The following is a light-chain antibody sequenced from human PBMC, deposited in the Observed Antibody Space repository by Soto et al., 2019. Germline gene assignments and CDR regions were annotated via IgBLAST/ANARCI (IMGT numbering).Light chain of an antibody. Sequence: DIPVTQSPSTLSASVGDRVTITCRASQSVSSWLAWYQQKPGKAPKLLIYKASSLHSGVPSRFSGSGSGTEFTLTISSLQPDDFATYYCHQYKTYWTFGHGTKVEMK. CDR2: KAS. CDR3: HQYKTYWT. CDR1: QSVSSW. V-gene: IGKV1-5*03. J-gene: IGKJ1*01.